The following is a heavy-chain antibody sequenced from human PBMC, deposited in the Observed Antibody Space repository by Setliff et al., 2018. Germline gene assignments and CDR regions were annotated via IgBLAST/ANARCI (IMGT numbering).Heavy chain of an antibody. D-gene: IGHD3-16*01. J-gene: IGHJ6*03. V-gene: IGHV4-39*07. Sequence: KPSETLSLTCTVSGDSINSYPYYWGWIRQPPGKGLEWIGNIYYTGITYYNPSLKSRVTISVDTSKNHFSLKLTSVTAADTAVYYCARMSGFMYMDVWGKGTPVTVSS. CDR2: IYYTGIT. CDR3: ARMSGFMYMDV. CDR1: GDSINSYPYY.